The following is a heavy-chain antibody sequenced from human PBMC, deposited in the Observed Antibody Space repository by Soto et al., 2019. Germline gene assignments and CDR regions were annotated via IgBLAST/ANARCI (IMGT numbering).Heavy chain of an antibody. Sequence: GGSLRLSCAASGFTFSSYGMHWVRQAPGKGLEWVAVISYDGSNKYYADSVKGRFTISRDNSKNTLYLQMNSLRAEDTAVYYCAKSNYFDYWGQGTLVTVSS. J-gene: IGHJ4*02. CDR1: GFTFSSYG. V-gene: IGHV3-30*18. CDR3: AKSNYFDY. CDR2: ISYDGSNK.